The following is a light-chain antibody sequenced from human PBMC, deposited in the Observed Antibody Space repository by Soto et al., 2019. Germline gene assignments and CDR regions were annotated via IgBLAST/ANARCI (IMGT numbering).Light chain of an antibody. J-gene: IGLJ1*01. CDR3: TSFTTSTTYV. CDR1: SSDVGSYNR. CDR2: EVN. Sequence: QSVLTQPPSVSGSPGQSVAVSCTGSSSDVGSYNRVSWYQPPPGAAPKLIIYEVNNRPSGVPDRFSGSKSGNTASLTISGLRAEDEADYYCTSFTTSTTYVFGTGTQLTVL. V-gene: IGLV2-18*02.